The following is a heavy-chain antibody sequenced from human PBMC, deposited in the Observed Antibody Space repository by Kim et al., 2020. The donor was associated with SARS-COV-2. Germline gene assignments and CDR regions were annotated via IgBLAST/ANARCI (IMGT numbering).Heavy chain of an antibody. Sequence: SETLSLTCAVYGESFRNFYWSWIRQPPGKGLEWIGEINHRGSTNYNPSLKSRVTISVDTSKNQFSLMLNSVTAADTAAYYCSRETSRGDDAFDIWGQGT. J-gene: IGHJ3*02. D-gene: IGHD3-10*01. V-gene: IGHV4-34*01. CDR3: SRETSRGDDAFDI. CDR1: GESFRNFY. CDR2: INHRGST.